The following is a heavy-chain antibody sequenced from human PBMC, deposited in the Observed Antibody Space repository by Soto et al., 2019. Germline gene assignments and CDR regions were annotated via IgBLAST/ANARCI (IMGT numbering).Heavy chain of an antibody. Sequence: GASVKVSCKVSGYTLTELSMHWVRQAPGKGLEWMGGFDPEDGETIYAQKFQGRVTMTEDTSTDTAYMELSSLRSEDTAVYYCATDPNQYSSSWPQRAVWGQGTLVTVSS. V-gene: IGHV1-24*01. CDR3: ATDPNQYSSSWPQRAV. CDR2: FDPEDGET. CDR1: GYTLTELS. J-gene: IGHJ4*02. D-gene: IGHD6-13*01.